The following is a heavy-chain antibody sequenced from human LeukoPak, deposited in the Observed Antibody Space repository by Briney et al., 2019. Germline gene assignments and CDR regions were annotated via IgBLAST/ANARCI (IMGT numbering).Heavy chain of an antibody. D-gene: IGHD3-22*01. CDR1: GGTFSSYT. CDR2: IIPILGIA. Sequence: SVKVSCKASGGTFSSYTISWVRQAPGQGLEWMVRIIPILGIANYAQKFQGRVTITADKSTSTAYMELSSLRSEDTAVYYCARFYYDQGDAFDIWGQGTMVTVSS. CDR3: ARFYYDQGDAFDI. V-gene: IGHV1-69*02. J-gene: IGHJ3*02.